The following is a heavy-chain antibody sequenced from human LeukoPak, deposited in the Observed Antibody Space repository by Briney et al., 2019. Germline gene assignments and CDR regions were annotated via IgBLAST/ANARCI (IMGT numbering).Heavy chain of an antibody. CDR1: GFTFSSYA. V-gene: IGHV3-23*01. J-gene: IGHJ4*02. Sequence: GGSLRLSCAASGFTFSSYAMSWVRQAPGKGLEGVSAISGSGGSTYYADSVKGRFTISRDNSKNTLYLQMNSLRAEDTAVYYCASHHYYDSSGLDDYFDYWGQGTLVTVSS. D-gene: IGHD3-22*01. CDR2: ISGSGGST. CDR3: ASHHYYDSSGLDDYFDY.